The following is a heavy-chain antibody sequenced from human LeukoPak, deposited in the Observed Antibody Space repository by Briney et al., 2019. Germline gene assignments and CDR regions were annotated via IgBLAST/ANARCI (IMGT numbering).Heavy chain of an antibody. V-gene: IGHV4-39*01. Sequence: SETLSLTCTVSGDSISSSNSYWGWIRQPPGKGLEWIGSIYYSGNTYYNASLKSRVTISVDTSKNQFSLKLTSVTAADTAVYYCARGSRQWPDYWGQGTLVTVSS. D-gene: IGHD6-19*01. J-gene: IGHJ4*02. CDR3: ARGSRQWPDY. CDR2: IYYSGNT. CDR1: GDSISSSNSY.